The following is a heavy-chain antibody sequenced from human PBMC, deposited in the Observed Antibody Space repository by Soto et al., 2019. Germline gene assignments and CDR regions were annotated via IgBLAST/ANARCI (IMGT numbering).Heavy chain of an antibody. Sequence: QVQLVESGGGVVPTGRSLKLSCVAYGFTLSNYALHWVRQAPGKGREWMAFISNDGSNKLYADSVKGRFTISRDNSKNTLYLEMNSLRPVDTAVFYCARAGGGYLDYWGQGTLVTVSS. D-gene: IGHD3-22*01. CDR2: ISNDGSNK. V-gene: IGHV3-30*04. J-gene: IGHJ4*02. CDR3: ARAGGGYLDY. CDR1: GFTLSNYA.